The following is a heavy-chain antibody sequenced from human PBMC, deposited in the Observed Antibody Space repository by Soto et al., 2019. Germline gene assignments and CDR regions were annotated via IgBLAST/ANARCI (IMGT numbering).Heavy chain of an antibody. CDR2: INPSGGST. Sequence: VKVSRKASGYTFTSYYIHWVRQALGQGLEWMGIINPSGGSTSYAQKFQGRVTMTRDTSTSTVYMELSSLRSEDTAVYYCAREGTGNRYNWFDPWGQGTLVTVS. CDR3: AREGTGNRYNWFDP. D-gene: IGHD3-9*01. V-gene: IGHV1-46*01. CDR1: GYTFTSYY. J-gene: IGHJ5*02.